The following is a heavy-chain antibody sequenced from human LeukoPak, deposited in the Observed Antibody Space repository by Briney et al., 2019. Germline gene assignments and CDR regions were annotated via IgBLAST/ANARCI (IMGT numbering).Heavy chain of an antibody. V-gene: IGHV3-9*01. CDR2: ISWNSGSI. CDR3: ARDQGFIDP. J-gene: IGHJ5*02. CDR1: GFTFDDYA. Sequence: GGSLRLSCAASGFTFDDYAMHWVRQAPGKGLEWVSGISWNSGSIGYADSVKGRFTISRDNAKNSLHLQMNSLRAEDTAVYYCARDQGFIDPWGQGTLVTVSS.